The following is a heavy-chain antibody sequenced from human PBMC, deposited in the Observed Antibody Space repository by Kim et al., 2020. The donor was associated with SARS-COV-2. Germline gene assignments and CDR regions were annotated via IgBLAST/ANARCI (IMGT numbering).Heavy chain of an antibody. Sequence: ASVKVSCKASGYTFTSYGISWVRQAPGQGLEWMGWINAYNGNTNYAQKLQGRVTMTTDTSTSTAYMELRSLRSDDTAVYYCARGVWCSSTSCYENWFDTWGQGTLVTVSS. CDR3: ARGVWCSSTSCYENWFDT. CDR1: GYTFTSYG. J-gene: IGHJ5*02. D-gene: IGHD2-2*01. CDR2: INAYNGNT. V-gene: IGHV1-18*04.